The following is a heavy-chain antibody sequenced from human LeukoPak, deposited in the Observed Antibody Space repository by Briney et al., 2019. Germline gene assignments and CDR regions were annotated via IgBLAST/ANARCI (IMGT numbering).Heavy chain of an antibody. CDR2: IYSGGST. Sequence: GGSLRLSCAASGFTVSSNYMSWVRQAPGEGLEWVSIIYSGGSTYYADSVKGRFTVSRDNSKNTLSLQMNSLRAEDTAVYYCARGQSGTPHYYYGMDVWGQGTTVTVSS. J-gene: IGHJ6*02. CDR1: GFTVSSNY. CDR3: ARGQSGTPHYYYGMDV. D-gene: IGHD3-10*01. V-gene: IGHV3-53*01.